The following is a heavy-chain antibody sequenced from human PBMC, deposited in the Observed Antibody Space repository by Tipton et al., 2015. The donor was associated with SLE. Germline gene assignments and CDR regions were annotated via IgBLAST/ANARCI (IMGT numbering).Heavy chain of an antibody. Sequence: TLSLTCAVYGGSFSGYYWSWIRQPPGKGLEWIGEINHSGSTNYNPSLKSRVTISVDTSKNQFSLKLSPVTAADTAVYYCARLEGQQLVGDFDLWGRGTLVTVSS. CDR3: ARLEGQQLVGDFDL. V-gene: IGHV4-34*01. J-gene: IGHJ2*01. CDR2: INHSGST. D-gene: IGHD6-13*01. CDR1: GGSFSGYY.